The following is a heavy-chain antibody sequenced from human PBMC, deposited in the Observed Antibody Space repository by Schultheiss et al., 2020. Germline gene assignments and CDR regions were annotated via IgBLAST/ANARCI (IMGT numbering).Heavy chain of an antibody. CDR1: GFTFSSYD. J-gene: IGHJ6*03. Sequence: GSLRLSCAASGFTFSSYDMHWVRQAPGKGLEWVSAISGSGGSTYYADSVKGRFTISRDNSKNTLYLQMNSLRAEDTAVYYCARVTRFLEWSLKTYYYYMDVWGKGTTVTVSS. CDR3: ARVTRFLEWSLKTYYYYMDV. CDR2: ISGSGGST. V-gene: IGHV3-23*01. D-gene: IGHD3-3*01.